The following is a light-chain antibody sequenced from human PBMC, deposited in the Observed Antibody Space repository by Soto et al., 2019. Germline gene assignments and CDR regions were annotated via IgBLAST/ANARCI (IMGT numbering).Light chain of an antibody. CDR3: SSYTSSSTWV. V-gene: IGLV2-14*01. Sequence: QSALTQPASVSGSPGQSITISCTGTSSDVGGYNYVSWYQQHPGKAPKLMIYEVSNRPSGVSNRFSGSKSGNTASLTISGLQAEDEADYYCSSYTSSSTWVFGXGTKVTVL. CDR2: EVS. J-gene: IGLJ3*02. CDR1: SSDVGGYNY.